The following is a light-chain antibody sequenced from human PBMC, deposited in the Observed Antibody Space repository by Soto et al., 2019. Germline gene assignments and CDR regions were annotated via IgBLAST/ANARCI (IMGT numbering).Light chain of an antibody. J-gene: IGLJ1*01. Sequence: QSVLTQPASVSGSPGQSITISCTGSGSDIGAYNYVSWYQQHPGKAPKLLIHGVTRRPSGVSSRFSASKSAYTASLTISGLQAEDEATYFCSSFTTSYFYVFGPGNKV. CDR3: SSFTTSYFYV. CDR2: GVT. CDR1: GSDIGAYNY. V-gene: IGLV2-14*01.